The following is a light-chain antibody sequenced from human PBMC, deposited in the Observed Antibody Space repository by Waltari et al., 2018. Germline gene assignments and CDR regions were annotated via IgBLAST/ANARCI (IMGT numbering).Light chain of an antibody. CDR3: QHYNNWPPVYT. Sequence: DMVMTHSPATLSLSPVDRATFSCRASHGISSNLAWYQHRPGQAPRLLMYGTSNRATGIPARFSGSGSGTEFTLTISSLQSEDSAVYYCQHYNNWPPVYTFGRGTNLESK. CDR1: HGISSN. J-gene: IGKJ2*01. V-gene: IGKV3-15*01. CDR2: GTS.